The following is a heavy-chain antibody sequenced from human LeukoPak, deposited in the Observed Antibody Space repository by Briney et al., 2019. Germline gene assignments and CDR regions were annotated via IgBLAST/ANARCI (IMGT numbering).Heavy chain of an antibody. CDR2: VTYGDNIA. CDR3: ARRDGDNDRGFDF. V-gene: IGHV3-33*05. CDR1: GFSFNDYG. Sequence: GGSLRLSCAASGFSFNDYGMHWVRQAPGKGLEWLAVVTYGDNIAYYRDSVKGRFTVSRDNSKNTLYLQMNSLRAEDTAVYYCARRDGDNDRGFDFWGQGTLVTVSS. J-gene: IGHJ4*02. D-gene: IGHD4-23*01.